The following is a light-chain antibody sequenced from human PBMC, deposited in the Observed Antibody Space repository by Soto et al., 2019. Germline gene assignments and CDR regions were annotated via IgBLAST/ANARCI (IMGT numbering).Light chain of an antibody. CDR1: QTINSNY. CDR3: QHYGSPRWT. CDR2: GAF. V-gene: IGKV3-20*01. J-gene: IGKJ1*01. Sequence: EIILTQSPGTLSLSPGERATLSCRASQTINSNYLIWYQQKSGQAPRLLIYGAFSRATGIPDRFRGSGSGTDVTLTINRLEPEDFAVYYCQHYGSPRWTFGQGTKVEIK.